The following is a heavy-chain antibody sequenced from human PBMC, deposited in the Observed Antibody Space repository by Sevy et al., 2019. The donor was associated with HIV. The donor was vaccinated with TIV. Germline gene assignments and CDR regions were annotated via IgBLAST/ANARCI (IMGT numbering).Heavy chain of an antibody. V-gene: IGHV3-15*01. CDR1: GFTFSNAW. D-gene: IGHD2-8*02. CDR3: TIYWASSWFDP. J-gene: IGHJ5*02. CDR2: IKSKTDGGTT. Sequence: GGSLRLSCAASGFTFSNAWMSWVRQAPGKGLEWVGGIKSKTDGGTTDYAAPVKGRFTISRDDSKNTLYLQMNSLKTEDTAAYYCTIYWASSWFDPWGQGTLVTVSS.